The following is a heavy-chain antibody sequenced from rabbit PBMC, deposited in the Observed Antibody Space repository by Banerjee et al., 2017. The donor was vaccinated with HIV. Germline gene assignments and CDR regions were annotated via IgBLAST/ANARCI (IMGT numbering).Heavy chain of an antibody. CDR3: ARGGYVGDGAGFNL. J-gene: IGHJ4*01. V-gene: IGHV1S45*01. CDR2: IYSSTGST. CDR1: GLSLSRDHY. D-gene: IGHD7-1*01. Sequence: QEQLEESGGGLVKPGGTLTLTCTVSGLSLSRDHYMCWVRQAPGKGLEWIACIYSSTGSTWYASWAKGRFTISKASSTTVTLQMTSLTPADTATYFCARGGYVGDGAGFNLWGPGTLVTVS.